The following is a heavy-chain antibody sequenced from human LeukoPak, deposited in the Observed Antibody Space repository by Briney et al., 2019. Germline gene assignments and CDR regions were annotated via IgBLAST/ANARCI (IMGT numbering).Heavy chain of an antibody. CDR1: GGSISSYY. J-gene: IGHJ4*02. D-gene: IGHD6-19*01. CDR2: IYTSGST. V-gene: IGHV4-4*07. Sequence: SETLSLTCTVSGGSISSYYWSWIRQPAGKGLEWIGRIYTSGSTNYNPSLKSRVTISVDKSKNQFSLKLSSVTAADTAVYYCASTPPAVAGHFDYWGQGTLATVSS. CDR3: ASTPPAVAGHFDY.